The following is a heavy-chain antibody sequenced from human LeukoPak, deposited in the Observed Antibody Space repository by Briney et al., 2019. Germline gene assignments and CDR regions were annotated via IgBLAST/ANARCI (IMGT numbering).Heavy chain of an antibody. J-gene: IGHJ3*02. CDR1: GFTFRSHW. D-gene: IGHD5-24*01. CDR2: IKPDEIDK. Sequence: AGSVRLSCVGSGFTFRSHWVNWVRQSPGKGLEWVANIKPDEIDKYYVDSARGRFTVSRDNAKNSAFLQMNSLRAEDTAIYYCATISAQTFDIWGQGTLVSVSS. V-gene: IGHV3-7*01. CDR3: ATISAQTFDI.